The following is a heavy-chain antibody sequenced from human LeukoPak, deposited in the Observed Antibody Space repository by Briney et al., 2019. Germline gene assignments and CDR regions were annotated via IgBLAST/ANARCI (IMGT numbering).Heavy chain of an antibody. CDR3: ARHPVDQYYYGSGSHPSGIDY. CDR2: IYYSGST. J-gene: IGHJ4*02. CDR1: GGSFSVYY. D-gene: IGHD3-10*01. V-gene: IGHV4-34*01. Sequence: TSETLSLTCAVYGGSFSVYYWSWIRQPPGKGLEWIGSIYYSGSTYYNPSLKSRVTISVDTSKNQFSLKLSSVTAADTAVYYCARHPVDQYYYGSGSHPSGIDYWGQGTLVTVSS.